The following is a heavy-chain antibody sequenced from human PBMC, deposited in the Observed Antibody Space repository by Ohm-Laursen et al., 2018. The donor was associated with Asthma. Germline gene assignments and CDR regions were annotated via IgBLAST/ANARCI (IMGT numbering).Heavy chain of an antibody. CDR3: ARGQGSGDISGSDPFDL. J-gene: IGHJ3*01. CDR1: GFSVSRHF. V-gene: IGHV3-53*01. CDR2: IYPGGAT. Sequence: GSLRLSCAASGFSVSRHFMNWIRQGPEKGLEWVSDIYPGGATFYADSVKGRFTISRDDSKNTLNLQMSSLRGDDTAVYYCARGQGSGDISGSDPFDLWGQGTTVIVSS. D-gene: IGHD3-10*01.